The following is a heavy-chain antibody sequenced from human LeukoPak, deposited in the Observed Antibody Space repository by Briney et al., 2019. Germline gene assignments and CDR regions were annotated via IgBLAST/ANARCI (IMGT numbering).Heavy chain of an antibody. D-gene: IGHD3-9*01. J-gene: IGHJ4*02. CDR2: ISGYNGNT. CDR3: ARGRHYDILTGYTDY. Sequence: GASVKVSCKASGYTFTSYGIIWVRQAPGQGLEWMGWISGYNGNTNYAQKLQGRVTMTTDTSTSTAYMELSSLRSEDTAVYYCARGRHYDILTGYTDYWGQGTLVTVSS. CDR1: GYTFTSYG. V-gene: IGHV1-18*01.